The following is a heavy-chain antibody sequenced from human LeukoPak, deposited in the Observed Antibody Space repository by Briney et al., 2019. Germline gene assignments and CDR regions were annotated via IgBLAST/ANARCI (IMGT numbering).Heavy chain of an antibody. D-gene: IGHD5-18*01. CDR3: ARDDTALSLFDY. Sequence: GGSLRLSCAASGFIFGSYSMNWVRQAPGKGLEWVSSIGSRSTYIYYADSAKGRFTISRDNAKNSLYLQMNSLRAEDTAVYFCARDDTALSLFDYWGQGTLVTVSS. J-gene: IGHJ4*02. CDR1: GFIFGSYS. V-gene: IGHV3-21*01. CDR2: IGSRSTYI.